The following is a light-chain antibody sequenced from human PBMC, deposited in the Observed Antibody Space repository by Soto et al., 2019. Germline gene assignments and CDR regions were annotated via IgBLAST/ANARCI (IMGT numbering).Light chain of an antibody. J-gene: IGKJ5*01. CDR3: QQYNNLPPNT. CDR1: QSVSSN. V-gene: IGKV3-15*01. CDR2: GAS. Sequence: EIVMTQSTATLSVSPGERATFSCRASQSVSSNLAWYQQKPGQVTRLLIYGASTRATVIPARFSGSGSGTEFTLTISSLQSEDFAVYYCQQYNNLPPNTVGQETRMEIK.